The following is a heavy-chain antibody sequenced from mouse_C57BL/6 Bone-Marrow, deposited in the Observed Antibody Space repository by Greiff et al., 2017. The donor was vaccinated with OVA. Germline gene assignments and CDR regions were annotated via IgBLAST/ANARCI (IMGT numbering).Heavy chain of an antibody. D-gene: IGHD2-4*01. J-gene: IGHJ1*03. CDR1: GYTFTSYW. V-gene: IGHV1-69*01. CDR2: IDPSDSYT. Sequence: QVQLQQPGAELVMPGASVKLSCKASGYTFTSYWMHWVKQRPGQGLEWIGEIDPSDSYTNYNQKFKGKSTLTVDKSSSTAYMQLSSLTSEDSAVEYCARGGLRRGYWYFDVWGTGTTVTVSS. CDR3: ARGGLRRGYWYFDV.